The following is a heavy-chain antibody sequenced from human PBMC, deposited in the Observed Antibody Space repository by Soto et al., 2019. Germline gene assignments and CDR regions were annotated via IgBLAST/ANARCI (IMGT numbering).Heavy chain of an antibody. CDR3: AGGPLRYFDWLTYYFDY. V-gene: IGHV4-39*01. D-gene: IGHD3-9*01. J-gene: IGHJ4*02. CDR2: IYYSGST. CDR1: GGSISSSSYY. Sequence: KTSETLSLTCTVSGGSISSSSYYWGWIRQPPGKGLEWIGSIYYSGSTYYNPSLKSRVTISVDTPKNQFSLKLSSVTAADTAVYYCAGGPLRYFDWLTYYFDYWGQGTLVTVSS.